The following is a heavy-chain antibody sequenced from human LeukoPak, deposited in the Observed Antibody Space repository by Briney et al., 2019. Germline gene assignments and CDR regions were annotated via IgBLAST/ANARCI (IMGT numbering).Heavy chain of an antibody. J-gene: IGHJ5*02. CDR3: ARPYYYDSRIDP. D-gene: IGHD3-22*01. CDR1: GVSISSGDYY. V-gene: IGHV4-30-4*01. CDR2: MYYSGST. Sequence: SQTLSLTCTVSGVSISSGDYYWSWIRQPPGKGLEWIGYMYYSGSTYYNPSLKSRLTISLDTSKNQFSLKLSSVTAADTAVYYCARPYYYDSRIDPWGQGTRVTVSS.